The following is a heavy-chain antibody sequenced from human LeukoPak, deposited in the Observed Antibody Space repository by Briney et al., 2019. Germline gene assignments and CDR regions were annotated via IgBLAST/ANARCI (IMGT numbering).Heavy chain of an antibody. CDR3: ARGGYSSSWYSGY. J-gene: IGHJ4*02. V-gene: IGHV4-34*01. Sequence: GSLRLSCAASGFTVSSNYMSWVRQAPGKGLEWIGEINHSGSTNYNPSLKSRVTISVDTSKNKFSLKLSSVTAADTAVYYCARGGYSSSWYSGYWGQGTLVTVSS. CDR2: INHSGST. D-gene: IGHD6-13*01. CDR1: GFTVSSNY.